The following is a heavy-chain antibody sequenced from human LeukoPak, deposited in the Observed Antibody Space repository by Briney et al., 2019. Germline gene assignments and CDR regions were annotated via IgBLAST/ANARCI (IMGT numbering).Heavy chain of an antibody. CDR2: IYYSGST. Sequence: PSETLSLTCTVSGGSISSSSYYWGWISQTPGKGLEWIGSIYYSGSTYYNPSLKSRVTISVDTSKNQFSLKLSSVTAADTAVYYCAGPISSGYYYVVIRDAFDIWGQGTMVTVSS. D-gene: IGHD3-22*01. J-gene: IGHJ3*02. V-gene: IGHV4-39*01. CDR1: GGSISSSSYY. CDR3: AGPISSGYYYVVIRDAFDI.